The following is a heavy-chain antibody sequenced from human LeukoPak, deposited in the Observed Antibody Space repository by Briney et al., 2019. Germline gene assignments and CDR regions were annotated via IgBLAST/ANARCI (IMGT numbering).Heavy chain of an antibody. CDR3: ARVGYSSSWTYYYYGMDV. CDR1: GYTFTSYD. Sequence: ASVKVSCKASGYTFTSYDINWVRQATGQGLEWIGWMNPNSGNTGYAQKFQGRVTMTRNTSISTAYMELSSLRSEDTAVCYCARVGYSSSWTYYYYGMDVWGQGTTVTVSS. J-gene: IGHJ6*02. CDR2: MNPNSGNT. V-gene: IGHV1-8*01. D-gene: IGHD6-13*01.